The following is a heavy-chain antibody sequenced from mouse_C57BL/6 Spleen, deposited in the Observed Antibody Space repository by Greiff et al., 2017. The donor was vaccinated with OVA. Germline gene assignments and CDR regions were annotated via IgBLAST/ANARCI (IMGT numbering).Heavy chain of an antibody. Sequence: EVKLLESGPGLVKPSQSLSLTCSVTGYSITSGYYWNWIRQFPGNKLEWMGYISYDGSNNYNPSLKNRISITRDPSKNQFFLNLHSFTTEDTATLYRARGYYGSSYFDYWGQGTTLTVSS. D-gene: IGHD1-1*01. V-gene: IGHV3-6*01. J-gene: IGHJ2*01. CDR1: GYSITSGYY. CDR3: ARGYYGSSYFDY. CDR2: ISYDGSN.